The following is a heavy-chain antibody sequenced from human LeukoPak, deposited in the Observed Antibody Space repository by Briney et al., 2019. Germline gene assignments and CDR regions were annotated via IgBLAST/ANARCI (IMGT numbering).Heavy chain of an antibody. CDR3: AKEGTASKPSDLDH. V-gene: IGHV3-30*02. CDR1: GFIFTDYG. D-gene: IGHD1/OR15-1a*01. J-gene: IGHJ4*02. Sequence: GGSLRLSCAASGFIFTDYGMHWVRHAPGKGLEWLTFIRYDGSDKYYADSVKGRFTISRDNSKNTLYLQMNSLTSEDTAVYYCAKEGTASKPSDLDHWGRGILVTVSS. CDR2: IRYDGSDK.